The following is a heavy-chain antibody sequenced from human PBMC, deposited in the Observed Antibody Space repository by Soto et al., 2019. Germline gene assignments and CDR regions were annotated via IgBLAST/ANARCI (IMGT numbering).Heavy chain of an antibody. V-gene: IGHV4-30-4*01. Sequence: PSETLSLTCTVSGGSVSSDNYYWSWIGQSPGKGLEWIGYIYYSGSTYSNPSLNGRVTISVDTSKKQFSLKLRSVTAADTALYFCARHYYDSSAYHFVGLDYWRQGTMVTVSS. CDR3: ARHYYDSSAYHFVGLDY. D-gene: IGHD3-22*01. J-gene: IGHJ4*02. CDR2: IYYSGST. CDR1: GGSVSSDNYY.